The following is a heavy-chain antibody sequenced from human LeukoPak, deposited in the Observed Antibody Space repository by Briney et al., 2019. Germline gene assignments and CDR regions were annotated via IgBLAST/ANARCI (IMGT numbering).Heavy chain of an antibody. CDR1: GVSIGSYY. J-gene: IGHJ2*01. CDR3: ARNVGGSSYGSAFWYFDL. CDR2: IYSSGSA. V-gene: IGHV4-4*07. Sequence: KPSETLSLTCTVSGVSIGSYYWSWTRQPAGKGLEWIGRIYSSGSANYNPSLKSRVSISADKSKKQFALKLTSVTAADTGVYYCARNVGGSSYGSAFWYFDLWGRGTLVAVSS. D-gene: IGHD1-26*01.